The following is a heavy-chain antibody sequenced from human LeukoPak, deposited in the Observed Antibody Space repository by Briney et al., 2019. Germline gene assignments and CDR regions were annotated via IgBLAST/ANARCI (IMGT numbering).Heavy chain of an antibody. D-gene: IGHD2-15*01. CDR1: GFTFSSYW. J-gene: IGHJ5*02. CDR2: INSDGSSI. CDR3: ARAPYCSGGSCYSHNWFDP. V-gene: IGHV3-74*01. Sequence: GGSLRLSCAASGFTFSSYWMHWVRQAPGKGLVWVSRINSDGSSISYADSVKGRFTISRDNAKDTLYLQMNSLRAEDTAVYYCARAPYCSGGSCYSHNWFDPWGQGTLVTVSS.